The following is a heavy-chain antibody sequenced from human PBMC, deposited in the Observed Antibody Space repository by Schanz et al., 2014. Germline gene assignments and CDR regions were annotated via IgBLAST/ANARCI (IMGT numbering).Heavy chain of an antibody. CDR3: ARGGSGSHYRLDY. D-gene: IGHD1-26*01. CDR2: VSRSTPDI. Sequence: EVQLLESGGGLVQPGGSLRLSCAASGFTFSAYAMNWVRQAPGKGLEWVSYVSRSTPDIYYADSVKGRFTMSRDNAKNSVFLQMNSLRAEDTGLYFCARGGSGSHYRLDYWGQGTLVTVSS. V-gene: IGHV3-48*01. CDR1: GFTFSAYA. J-gene: IGHJ4*02.